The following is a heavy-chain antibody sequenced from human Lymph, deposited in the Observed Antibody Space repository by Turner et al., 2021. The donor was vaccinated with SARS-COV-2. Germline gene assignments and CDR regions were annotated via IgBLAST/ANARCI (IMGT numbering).Heavy chain of an antibody. CDR3: ARVYGDYVP. CDR2: IYPGGST. J-gene: IGHJ5*02. V-gene: IGHV3-66*01. D-gene: IGHD4-17*01. CDR1: GFPVSSNH. Sequence: EVQLVESGGGLVAPGGPLRLSCTPSGFPVSSNHMTWVRQAPGKGLEWVSLIYPGGSTYYADSVKGRFTISRDNSKNTLYLQMNSLRAEDTAVYYCARVYGDYVPWGQGTLVTVSS.